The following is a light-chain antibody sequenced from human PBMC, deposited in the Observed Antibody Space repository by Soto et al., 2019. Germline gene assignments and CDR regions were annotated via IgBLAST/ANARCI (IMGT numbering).Light chain of an antibody. Sequence: QSVLTQPASVSGSPGQSITISCTGTSSDIGTYNYVSWYQQHPGKAPKLIIYEVSNRPSGVSDRFSGSKSGNTASLTISGLQAEEEADYSCNSFISRTNRFVFGTGNKVTVL. V-gene: IGLV2-14*01. J-gene: IGLJ1*01. CDR3: NSFISRTNRFV. CDR1: SSDIGTYNY. CDR2: EVS.